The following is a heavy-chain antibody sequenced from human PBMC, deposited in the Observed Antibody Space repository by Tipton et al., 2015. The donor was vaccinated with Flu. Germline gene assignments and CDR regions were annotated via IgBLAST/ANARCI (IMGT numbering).Heavy chain of an antibody. CDR3: ARQLSVGATSGFDY. CDR1: GYSISSGYY. J-gene: IGHJ4*02. CDR2: IYHSGST. D-gene: IGHD1-26*01. Sequence: LRLSCAVSGYSISSGYYWGWIRQPPGKGLEWIGSIYHSGSTYYNPSLKSRVTISVDTSKNQFSLKLSSMTAADTAVYYCARQLSVGATSGFDYWGQGTLVTVSS. V-gene: IGHV4-38-2*01.